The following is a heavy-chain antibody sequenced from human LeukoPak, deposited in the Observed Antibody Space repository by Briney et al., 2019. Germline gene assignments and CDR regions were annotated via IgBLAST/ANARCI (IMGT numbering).Heavy chain of an antibody. D-gene: IGHD3-9*01. CDR2: IYHSGST. J-gene: IGHJ4*02. CDR3: ARHLRLVTAFDY. Sequence: SETLSLTCAVSGGSISSSNWWSWVRQPPGKGLEWIGEIYHSGSTNYNPSLKSRVTISVDKSKIQFSLKLSSVTAADTAVYYCARHLRLVTAFDYWGQGTLVAVSS. CDR1: GGSISSSNW. V-gene: IGHV4-4*02.